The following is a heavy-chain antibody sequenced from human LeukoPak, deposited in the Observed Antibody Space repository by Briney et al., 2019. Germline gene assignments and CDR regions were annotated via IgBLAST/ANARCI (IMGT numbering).Heavy chain of an antibody. CDR3: ARDPIAVAGPYFDY. CDR1: GYTFTGYY. D-gene: IGHD6-19*01. J-gene: IGHJ4*02. V-gene: IGHV1-2*02. Sequence: GASVKVSCKASGYTFTGYYMHWVRQAPGQGLEWMGWINPNSGGTNYAQKFQGRVTMTRDTSISTAYMELSRLRSDDTAVYHCARDPIAVAGPYFDYWGQGTLVTVSS. CDR2: INPNSGGT.